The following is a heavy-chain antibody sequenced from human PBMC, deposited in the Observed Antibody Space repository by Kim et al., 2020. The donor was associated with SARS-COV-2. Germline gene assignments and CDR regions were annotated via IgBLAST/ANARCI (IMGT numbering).Heavy chain of an antibody. Sequence: SETLSLTCTVSGGSISSASHYWGWIRQSPGKGLEWLGSIFYSGTTYYNPSLKSRVTISVDTSENRFSLKLSSVTAADAALYYCARTRSGYVSSWYFWGQGTLVTVSS. CDR3: ARTRSGYVSSWYF. CDR1: GGSISSASHY. J-gene: IGHJ4*02. D-gene: IGHD6-13*01. CDR2: IFYSGTT. V-gene: IGHV4-39*01.